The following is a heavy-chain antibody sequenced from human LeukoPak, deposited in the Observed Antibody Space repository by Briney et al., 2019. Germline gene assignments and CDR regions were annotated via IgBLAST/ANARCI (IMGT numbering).Heavy chain of an antibody. Sequence: SETLSLTCTVSGGSISSSSYYWGWLRQPPGKGLEWIGSIYYSGSTYYNPSLKSRVTISVDTSKNQFSLKLSSVTAADTAVYYCARSLNADYWGQGTLVTVSS. J-gene: IGHJ4*02. CDR2: IYYSGST. V-gene: IGHV4-39*01. CDR1: GGSISSSSYY. D-gene: IGHD2-2*01. CDR3: ARSLNADY.